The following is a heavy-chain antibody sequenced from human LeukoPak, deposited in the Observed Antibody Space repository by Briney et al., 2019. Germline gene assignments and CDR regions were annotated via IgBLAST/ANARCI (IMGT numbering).Heavy chain of an antibody. CDR1: GFTVSSNY. D-gene: IGHD4-17*01. CDR3: ARGPTVTTSDAEYFQH. CDR2: IYSGGST. Sequence: GGSLRLSCAASGFTVSSNYMSWVRQAPGKGLEWVSVIYSGGSTYYADSVKGRFTISRDNSKNTLYLQTNSLRAEDTAVYYCARGPTVTTSDAEYFQHWGQGTLVTVSS. J-gene: IGHJ1*01. V-gene: IGHV3-66*01.